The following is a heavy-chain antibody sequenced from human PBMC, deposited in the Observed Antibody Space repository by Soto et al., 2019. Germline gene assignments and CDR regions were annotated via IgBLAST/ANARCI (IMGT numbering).Heavy chain of an antibody. CDR2: INPSGGST. V-gene: IGHV1-46*01. Sequence: ASVKVSWKASGYTFTSYYMHWVRQAPGQGLAWMGIINPSGGSTSYAQKFQGRVTMTRDTSTSTVYRELSSLRSEDTAVYYCARGYSRGWYGISRNGFDPWGQATLGTVSS. D-gene: IGHD6-19*01. CDR3: ARGYSRGWYGISRNGFDP. CDR1: GYTFTSYY. J-gene: IGHJ5*02.